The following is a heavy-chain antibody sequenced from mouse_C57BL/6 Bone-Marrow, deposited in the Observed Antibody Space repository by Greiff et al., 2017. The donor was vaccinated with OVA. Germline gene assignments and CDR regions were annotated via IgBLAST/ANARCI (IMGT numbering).Heavy chain of an antibody. CDR1: GFTFSDYY. CDR3: ARDLGYDYDGAAWFAY. CDR2: INYDGSST. J-gene: IGHJ3*01. Sequence: EVNVVESEGGLVQPGSSMKLSCTASGFTFSDYYMAWVRQVPEKGLEWVANINYDGSSTYYLDSLKSRFIISRDNAKNILYLQMSSLKSEDTATYYCARDLGYDYDGAAWFAYWGQGTLVTVSA. V-gene: IGHV5-16*01. D-gene: IGHD2-4*01.